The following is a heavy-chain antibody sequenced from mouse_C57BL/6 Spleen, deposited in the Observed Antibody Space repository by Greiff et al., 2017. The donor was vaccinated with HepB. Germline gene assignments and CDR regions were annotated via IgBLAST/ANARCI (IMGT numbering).Heavy chain of an antibody. Sequence: EVKLMESEGGLVQPGSSMKLSCTASGFTFSDYYMAWVRQVPEKGLEWVANINYDGSSTYYLDSLKSRFIISRDNAKNILYLQMSSLKSEDTATYYGARETTTVRYFDVWGTGTTVTVSS. CDR3: ARETTTVRYFDV. V-gene: IGHV5-16*01. CDR1: GFTFSDYY. D-gene: IGHD1-1*01. CDR2: INYDGSST. J-gene: IGHJ1*03.